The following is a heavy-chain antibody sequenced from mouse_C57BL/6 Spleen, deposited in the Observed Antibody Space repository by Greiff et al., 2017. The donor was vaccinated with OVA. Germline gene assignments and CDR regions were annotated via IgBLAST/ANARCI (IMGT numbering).Heavy chain of an antibody. D-gene: IGHD2-10*02. Sequence: QVQLQQPGAELVMPGASVKLSCKASGYTFTSYWMHWVKQRPGQGLEWIGEIDPSDSYTNYNQKFKGKSTLTVDKSSSTAYMQLSSLTSEDSAVYYCAREYAWGVAYWGQGTLVTVAA. J-gene: IGHJ3*01. V-gene: IGHV1-69*01. CDR3: AREYAWGVAY. CDR2: IDPSDSYT. CDR1: GYTFTSYW.